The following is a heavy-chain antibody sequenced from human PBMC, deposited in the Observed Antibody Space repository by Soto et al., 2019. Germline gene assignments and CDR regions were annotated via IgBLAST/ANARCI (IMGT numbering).Heavy chain of an antibody. Sequence: QVQLVESGGGVVQPGRSLRLSCAASGFIFNTYGMHWVRQAPGKGLEWVAVISYDGSNKYYAGSVKGRLTISRDNAKNTLYLDMHSRRAGDTAVSYCAKGQHCSTTSCYFYFYGMDVWGQGTKVAVSS. CDR2: ISYDGSNK. CDR3: AKGQHCSTTSCYFYFYGMDV. V-gene: IGHV3-30*18. CDR1: GFIFNTYG. J-gene: IGHJ6*02. D-gene: IGHD2-2*01.